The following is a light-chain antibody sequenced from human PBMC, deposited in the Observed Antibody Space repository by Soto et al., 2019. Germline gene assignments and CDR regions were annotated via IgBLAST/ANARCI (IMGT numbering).Light chain of an antibody. Sequence: DIQMTQSPSTLPASVGDRVTITCRASQRISTWLAWYQQKPGKAPNLLIYKASNLASGVPSRFSGGGSGTEFTLTISSLQPDDFATYYCQQYSSYWTFGQGTKVEIK. CDR3: QQYSSYWT. V-gene: IGKV1-5*03. CDR2: KAS. CDR1: QRISTW. J-gene: IGKJ1*01.